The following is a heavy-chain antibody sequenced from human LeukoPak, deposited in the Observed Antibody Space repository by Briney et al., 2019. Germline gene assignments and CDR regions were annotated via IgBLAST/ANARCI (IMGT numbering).Heavy chain of an antibody. J-gene: IGHJ4*02. CDR3: ARVLAVVVPAAALYYFDY. CDR2: IYGGGST. Sequence: PGGSLRLSCAASGFTVSSNDMSWVRQAPGKGLQWVSVIYGGGSTYYADSVKGRFTISRDNSKNTLYLQMNSLRAEDTAVYYCARVLAVVVPAAALYYFDYWGQGTLVTVSS. D-gene: IGHD2-2*01. V-gene: IGHV3-53*01. CDR1: GFTVSSND.